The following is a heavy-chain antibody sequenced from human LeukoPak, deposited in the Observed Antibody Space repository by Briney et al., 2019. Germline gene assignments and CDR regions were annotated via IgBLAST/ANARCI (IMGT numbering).Heavy chain of an antibody. CDR2: IYPRGSDT. CDR3: ARRGCSGSICWDY. CDR1: GYTFTGYY. J-gene: IGHJ4*02. D-gene: IGHD2-15*01. V-gene: IGHV5-51*01. Sequence: KVSCKASGYTFTGYYMHWVRQVPGKGLEWMGIIYPRGSDTRYSPSFQGQVTFSADKSISTAYLQWSSLKASDTAMYYCARRGCSGSICWDYWGQGTLVTVSS.